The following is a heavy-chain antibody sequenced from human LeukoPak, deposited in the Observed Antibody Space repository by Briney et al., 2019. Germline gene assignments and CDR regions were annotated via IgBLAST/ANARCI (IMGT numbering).Heavy chain of an antibody. CDR3: ARRGSSSWPNWFDP. J-gene: IGHJ5*02. V-gene: IGHV3-7*03. CDR1: GFTFSSYW. Sequence: GGSLRLSCAASGFTFSSYWMTWVRQTPGKGLEWVANIKQDGSEKYYVDSVKGRFTISRDNAKNSLYLQMNSLRAEDTAVYYCARRGSSSWPNWFDPWGQGTLVSVSS. D-gene: IGHD6-13*01. CDR2: IKQDGSEK.